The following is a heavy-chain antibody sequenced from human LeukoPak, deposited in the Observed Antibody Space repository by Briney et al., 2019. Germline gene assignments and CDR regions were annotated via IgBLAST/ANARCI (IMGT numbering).Heavy chain of an antibody. Sequence: PGGSLRLSCAASGFTFSSYWMSWVRQAPGKGLEWLANIKQDGSEKYYVDSVKGRFTISRDNAKNSLYLQMNSLRAEDTAVYYCARDDPGGVVVTAMVDYWGQGTLVTVSS. CDR2: IKQDGSEK. CDR3: ARDDPGGVVVTAMVDY. J-gene: IGHJ4*02. CDR1: GFTFSSYW. V-gene: IGHV3-7*01. D-gene: IGHD2-21*02.